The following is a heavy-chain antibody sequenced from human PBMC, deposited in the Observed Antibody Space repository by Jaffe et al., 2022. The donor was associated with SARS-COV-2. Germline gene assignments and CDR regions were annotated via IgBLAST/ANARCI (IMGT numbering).Heavy chain of an antibody. CDR1: GGSISSYY. CDR2: GHYSGST. D-gene: IGHD1-26*01. J-gene: IGHJ4*02. Sequence: QVQLQESGPGLVKPSETLSLTCTVSGGSISSYYWSWIRQPPGKGLEWIGYGHYSGSTNYNPSLKSRVTLSVDTSKKQFSLKLGSVTAADTAVYYCAMYRNGYYEGWGQGTLVTVSS. CDR3: AMYRNGYYEG. V-gene: IGHV4-59*01.